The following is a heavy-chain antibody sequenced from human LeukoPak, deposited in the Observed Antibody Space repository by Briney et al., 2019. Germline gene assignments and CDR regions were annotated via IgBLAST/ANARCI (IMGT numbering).Heavy chain of an antibody. D-gene: IGHD3-16*01. Sequence: GASVKVSCKASGYTFTDYFIHWVRQAPGQGLEWMGWINPNSGGTNYAQKSQGRVTMTRDTSISTAYMELRSLRSDDAAIYYCARDKGGSGDFWGQGTLVTVSS. V-gene: IGHV1-2*02. CDR3: ARDKGGSGDF. J-gene: IGHJ4*02. CDR1: GYTFTDYF. CDR2: INPNSGGT.